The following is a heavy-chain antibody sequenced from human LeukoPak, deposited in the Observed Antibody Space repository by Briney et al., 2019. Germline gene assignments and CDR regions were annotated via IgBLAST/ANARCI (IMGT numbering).Heavy chain of an antibody. CDR1: GYSISSGYY. V-gene: IGHV4-38-2*01. CDR3: ARQPDGSGSYCRPQMFDY. D-gene: IGHD3-10*01. Sequence: SETLSLTCAVSGYSISSGYYWGWIRQPPGKGLEWIGSIYHSGSTYYNPSLKSRVTITVDTSKNQFSLKLSSVTAADTAVYYCARQPDGSGSYCRPQMFDYWGQGTLVTVSS. J-gene: IGHJ4*02. CDR2: IYHSGST.